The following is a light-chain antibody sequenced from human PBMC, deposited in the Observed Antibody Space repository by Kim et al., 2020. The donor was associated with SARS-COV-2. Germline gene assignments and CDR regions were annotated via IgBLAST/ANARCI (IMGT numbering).Light chain of an antibody. CDR3: QVWDSGTWV. J-gene: IGLJ3*02. V-gene: IGLV3-9*01. Sequence: VALGQTARLTCGGNNIQTKNVHWDRQKPGQAPVLVMYKDSKRPSGIPERFSGSNSGNTATLTISRAQAGDEADYYCQVWDSGTWVFGGGTKLTVL. CDR2: KDS. CDR1: NIQTKN.